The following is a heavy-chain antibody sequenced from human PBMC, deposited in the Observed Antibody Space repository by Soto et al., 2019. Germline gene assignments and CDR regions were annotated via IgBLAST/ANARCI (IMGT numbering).Heavy chain of an antibody. J-gene: IGHJ4*02. V-gene: IGHV3-33*01. D-gene: IGHD6-13*01. Sequence: GGSLRLSCAASGFTFSSYGMHWVRQAPGKGLEWVAVIWYDGSNKYYADSVKGRFTISRDNSKNTLYLQMNSLRAEDTAVYYCARATRAAEPYFDYWGQGTLVTVSS. CDR1: GFTFSSYG. CDR2: IWYDGSNK. CDR3: ARATRAAEPYFDY.